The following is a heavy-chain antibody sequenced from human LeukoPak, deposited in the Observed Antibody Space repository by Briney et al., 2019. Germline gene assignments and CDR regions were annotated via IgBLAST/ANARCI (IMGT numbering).Heavy chain of an antibody. J-gene: IGHJ4*02. CDR1: GGTFSSYA. Sequence: SVKVSCKASGGTFSSYAISWVRQAPGQGLEWMGGIIPIFHTANYAQKFQGRVTITADDSTSTAYMELSSLRSEDTAVYYCARNLGSRDGYNPPNLFDKWGQGTLVTVSS. D-gene: IGHD5-24*01. CDR3: ARNLGSRDGYNPPNLFDK. V-gene: IGHV1-69*13. CDR2: IIPIFHTA.